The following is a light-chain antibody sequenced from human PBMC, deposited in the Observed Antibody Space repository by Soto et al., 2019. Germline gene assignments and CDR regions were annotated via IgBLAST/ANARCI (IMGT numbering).Light chain of an antibody. J-gene: IGKJ4*01. CDR3: QQYNNWPPLT. Sequence: EIVMTQSPATLSVSPGERATLSCRASQSVSSNLAWYQQKPGQAPRLLISGASRRATGIPDRFSGSGSGTEFTLTISSLQSEDFAVYYCQQYNNWPPLTFGGGTKVDIK. CDR1: QSVSSN. CDR2: GAS. V-gene: IGKV3D-15*01.